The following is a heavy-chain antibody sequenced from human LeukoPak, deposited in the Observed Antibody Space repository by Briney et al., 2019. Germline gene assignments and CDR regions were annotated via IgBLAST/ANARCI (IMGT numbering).Heavy chain of an antibody. J-gene: IGHJ5*02. Sequence: SVKVSCKASGGTFSSYAISWVRQAPGQGLEWMGGIIPIFGTANYAQKFQGRVTITADESTSTAYMELSSLRSEDTAVYYCAREPPGRNYYDSRDPNWFDPWGQGTLVTVSS. V-gene: IGHV1-69*13. CDR2: IIPIFGTA. CDR1: GGTFSSYA. CDR3: AREPPGRNYYDSRDPNWFDP. D-gene: IGHD3-22*01.